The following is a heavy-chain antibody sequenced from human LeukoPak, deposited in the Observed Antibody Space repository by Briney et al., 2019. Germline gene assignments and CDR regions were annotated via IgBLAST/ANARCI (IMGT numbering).Heavy chain of an antibody. CDR1: GFDVSINY. J-gene: IGHJ4*02. CDR3: ARGFLQLTPYYFDY. CDR2: IHNDGST. Sequence: GGSLRLSCAASGFDVSINYMNWIRQSPEKGLEWVSIIHNDGSTYYADSVEGRFTVSRDNSKNTVSLQMDSLRVDDTGIYYCARGFLQLTPYYFDYWGQGALVTVSS. V-gene: IGHV3-66*01. D-gene: IGHD1-1*01.